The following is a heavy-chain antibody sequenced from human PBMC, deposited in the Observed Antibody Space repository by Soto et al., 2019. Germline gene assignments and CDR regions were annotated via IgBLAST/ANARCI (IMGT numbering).Heavy chain of an antibody. CDR2: IVVGSGNT. Sequence: GASVKVSCKASGFTFTSSAVQWVRQARGQRLEWIGWIVVGSGNTNYAQKFQERVTITRDMSTSTAYMQLSSLRSEDTAVYYCAEDEGHSHGYGSYWGQGTLVTVSS. CDR3: AEDEGHSHGYGSY. D-gene: IGHD5-18*01. V-gene: IGHV1-58*01. CDR1: GFTFTSSA. J-gene: IGHJ4*02.